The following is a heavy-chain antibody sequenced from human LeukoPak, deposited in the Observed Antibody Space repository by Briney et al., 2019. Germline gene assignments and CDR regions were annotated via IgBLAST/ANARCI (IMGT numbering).Heavy chain of an antibody. CDR3: AKRGDSSGYPYYFDH. CDR2: ISGSGGST. J-gene: IGHJ4*02. V-gene: IGHV3-23*01. CDR1: GFTFSSYA. D-gene: IGHD3-22*01. Sequence: PGGSLRLSCAASGFTFSSYAMSWVRQAPGKGLEWVSAISGSGGSTYYADSVKGRFTISRDNSKNTLYLQMNSLRVEDTAVYYCAKRGDSSGYPYYFDHWGQGTLVTVSS.